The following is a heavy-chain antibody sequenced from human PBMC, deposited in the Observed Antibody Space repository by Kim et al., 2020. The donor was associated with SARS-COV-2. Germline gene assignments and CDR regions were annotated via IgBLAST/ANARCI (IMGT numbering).Heavy chain of an antibody. Sequence: GGSLRLSCAASGFTFTNYGMSWVRQASGKGLEWVSLSGSDGKTYYIASVKGRFTISRDNSRNTLYLQMSSLRVEDTAVYYCAGGTRVTEWFLDLWGRGT. J-gene: IGHJ2*01. CDR3: AGGTRVTEWFLDL. D-gene: IGHD4-17*01. CDR2: SGSDGKT. CDR1: GFTFTNYG. V-gene: IGHV3-23*01.